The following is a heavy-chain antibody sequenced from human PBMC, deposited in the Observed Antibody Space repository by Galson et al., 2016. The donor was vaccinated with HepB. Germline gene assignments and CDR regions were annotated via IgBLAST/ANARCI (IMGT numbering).Heavy chain of an antibody. V-gene: IGHV3-30*03. CDR2: ISSDGSNI. J-gene: IGHJ5*02. D-gene: IGHD3-22*01. CDR1: GFAFNNYG. Sequence: SLRLSCAASGFAFNNYGMHWVRQAPGKGLEWVAVISSDGSNIYYADSVKGRFTISRDNSKNTLYLQMNSLRAEDTAVIYCARDRSGYYYGFSGDAWGQGTLVTVSS. CDR3: ARDRSGYYYGFSGDA.